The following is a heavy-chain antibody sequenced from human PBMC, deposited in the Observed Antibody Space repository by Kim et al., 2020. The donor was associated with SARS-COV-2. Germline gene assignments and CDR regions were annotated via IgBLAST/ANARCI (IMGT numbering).Heavy chain of an antibody. CDR1: GFRFDDYA. J-gene: IGHJ4*02. V-gene: IGHV3-9*01. CDR2: ISWHSGTI. D-gene: IGHD3-10*01. Sequence: ALRLSCAASGFRFDDYAMHWVRQAPGKGLEWVSSISWHSGTIGYADSVKGRFTISRDNANNSLFLQMKSLRPEDTALYFCAKDMGSYGSGSYPLDHWGQGTLVTVSS. CDR3: AKDMGSYGSGSYPLDH.